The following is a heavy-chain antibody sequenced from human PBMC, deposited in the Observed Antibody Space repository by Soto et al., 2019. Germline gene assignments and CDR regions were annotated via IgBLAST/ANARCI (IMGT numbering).Heavy chain of an antibody. CDR1: GFTFSSYG. D-gene: IGHD6-19*01. V-gene: IGHV3-30*18. CDR2: ISYDGSNK. J-gene: IGHJ5*02. Sequence: QVQLVESGGGVVQPGRSLRLSCAASGFTFSSYGMHWVRQAPGKGLEWVAVISYDGSNKYYADSVKGRFTISRDNSKNTLYLQMNSLRAEDTAVYYCAKGPGGQAVAIDHWGQGTLVTVSS. CDR3: AKGPGGQAVAIDH.